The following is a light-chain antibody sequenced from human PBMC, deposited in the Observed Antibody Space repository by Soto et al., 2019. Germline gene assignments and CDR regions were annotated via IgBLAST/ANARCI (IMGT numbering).Light chain of an antibody. CDR3: SSYTTSATLV. Sequence: QSVLTQSPSVSGSPGQSITISCTGTSTDIGVYNYVSWYQHHPGKAPKVMIYEVTNRPSGVSSRFSGSKSGDTASLTISGLQSEDEADYYCSSYTTSATLVFGGGTQLTVL. J-gene: IGLJ3*02. CDR2: EVT. V-gene: IGLV2-14*01. CDR1: STDIGVYNY.